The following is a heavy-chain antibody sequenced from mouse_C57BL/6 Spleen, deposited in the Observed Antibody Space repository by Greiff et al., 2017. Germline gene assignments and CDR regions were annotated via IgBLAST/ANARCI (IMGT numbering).Heavy chain of an antibody. CDR3: SKNGDSDRTYFDV. D-gene: IGHD1-1*02. J-gene: IGHJ1*03. V-gene: IGHV2-5*01. Sequence: QVQLKQSGPGLVQPSQSLSITCTVSGFSFTSYGVHWVSQSPGKGLEWLGVIWRGGSTDYNAAFLSRLSITKDHSKIQVFYIMISLQADDTAIFYCSKNGDSDRTYFDVWGTGTTVTVSS. CDR1: GFSFTSYG. CDR2: IWRGGST.